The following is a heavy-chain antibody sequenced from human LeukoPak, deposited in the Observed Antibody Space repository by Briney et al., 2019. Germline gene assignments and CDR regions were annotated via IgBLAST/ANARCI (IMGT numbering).Heavy chain of an antibody. D-gene: IGHD3-3*01. CDR3: ARTYYDFWSDPRPFDP. J-gene: IGHJ5*02. CDR1: GFTFSSYG. V-gene: IGHV3-30*02. Sequence: GGSLRLSCAASGFTFSSYGMHWVRQAPGKGLEWVAFIRYDGSNKYYADSVKGRFTISRDNSKNTLYLQMNSLRAEDTAVYYCARTYYDFWSDPRPFDPWGQGTLVTVSS. CDR2: IRYDGSNK.